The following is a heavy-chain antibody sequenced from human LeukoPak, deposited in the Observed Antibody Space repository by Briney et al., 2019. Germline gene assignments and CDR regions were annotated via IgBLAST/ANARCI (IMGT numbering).Heavy chain of an antibody. CDR3: ARARSKQQQLVFDY. CDR2: MRIGSTYI. Sequence: GGSLRLSCAASGFTFSSYSMNWVRQAPGKGLEWVSSMRIGSTYIYYADSVKGRFTMSRDNAKNSLYLQMSSLRAEDTAVYYCARARSKQQQLVFDYWGQGTLVTVPS. J-gene: IGHJ4*02. CDR1: GFTFSSYS. V-gene: IGHV3-21*01. D-gene: IGHD6-13*01.